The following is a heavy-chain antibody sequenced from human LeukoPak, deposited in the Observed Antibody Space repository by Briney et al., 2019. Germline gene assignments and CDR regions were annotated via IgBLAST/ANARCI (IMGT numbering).Heavy chain of an antibody. V-gene: IGHV1-2*02. J-gene: IGHJ3*02. CDR3: SGSFIDYSAMPWALDI. CDR1: GYTFTGYY. CDR2: INPNRGGT. D-gene: IGHD4-11*01. Sequence: GASVKVSCKASGYTFTGYYMHWLRQAPGQGLEWMGWINPNRGGTNHAQQFQGRVTMTRDTSISTAYMELSRLTSDDTAAYFCSGSFIDYSAMPWALDIWVQGTMVTVSS.